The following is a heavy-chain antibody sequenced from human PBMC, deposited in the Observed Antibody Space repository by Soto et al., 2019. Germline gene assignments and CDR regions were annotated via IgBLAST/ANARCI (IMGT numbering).Heavy chain of an antibody. Sequence: PGGSLRLSCAASGFTFSSYAMHWVRQAPGKGLEWVAVISYDGSNKYYADSVKGRFTISRDNSENTLYLQMNSLRAEDTAVYYCARDSSSSWYYFDYWGQGTLVTVSS. D-gene: IGHD6-13*01. CDR2: ISYDGSNK. V-gene: IGHV3-30-3*01. CDR3: ARDSSSSWYYFDY. CDR1: GFTFSSYA. J-gene: IGHJ4*02.